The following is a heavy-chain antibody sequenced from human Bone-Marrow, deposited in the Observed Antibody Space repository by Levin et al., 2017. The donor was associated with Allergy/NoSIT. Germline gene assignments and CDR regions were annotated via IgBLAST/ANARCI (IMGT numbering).Heavy chain of an antibody. J-gene: IGHJ5*02. D-gene: IGHD3-10*01. Sequence: GESLKISCQASGYTFSDNYIHWVRQAPAQGLEWLGRINPSNGGTNYAQKFQGRVTLTRDTSSGTAYMELTRLTSDDTAVYFCARGEVWFSQVLYLDLWGQRSLVTVSS. CDR1: GYTFSDNY. CDR2: INPSNGGT. CDR3: ARGEVWFSQVLYLDL. V-gene: IGHV1-2*06.